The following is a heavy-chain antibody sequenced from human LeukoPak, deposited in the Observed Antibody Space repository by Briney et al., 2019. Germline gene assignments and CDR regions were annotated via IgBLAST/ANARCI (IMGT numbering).Heavy chain of an antibody. V-gene: IGHV3-23*01. Sequence: GGSLRLSCAVSGFTFSSYAITWVRQAPGKGLEWVSSINSGGTTYFADSVKGRFTISRDNSKNTAYLQMNSLRVEDTAAYYCAKRGSRSSTWYYFDFWGQGTLVTVSS. J-gene: IGHJ4*02. CDR2: INSGGTT. CDR1: GFTFSSYA. CDR3: AKRGSRSSTWYYFDF. D-gene: IGHD6-13*01.